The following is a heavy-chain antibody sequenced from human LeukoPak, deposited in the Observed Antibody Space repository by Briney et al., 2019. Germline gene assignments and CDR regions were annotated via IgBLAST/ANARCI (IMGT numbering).Heavy chain of an antibody. J-gene: IGHJ4*02. CDR1: GGSISSYS. CDR3: ARNLIPEQLVLNF. V-gene: IGHV4-59*01. CDR2: IYYSGST. D-gene: IGHD6-13*01. Sequence: PSETLSLTCTVPGGSISSYSWSWIRQPPGKGLEWFGYIYYSGSTNYNPSLKSRVTMSVDTSKNQFSLNLRSVTPEDTAVYYCARNLIPEQLVLNFWGQGTLVTVSS.